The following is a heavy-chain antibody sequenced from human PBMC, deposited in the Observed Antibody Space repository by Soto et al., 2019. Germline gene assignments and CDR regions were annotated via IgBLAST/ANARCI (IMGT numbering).Heavy chain of an antibody. D-gene: IGHD3-10*01. CDR2: IFYTGTT. V-gene: IGHV4-61*01. CDR1: GGSVSIGTSY. CDR3: AAERGVWFGDLLPYGWLDP. Sequence: SETLSLTCTVSGGSVSIGTSYLSWIRQPPGKGLEWIGNIFYTGTTSYNPSLKSRVAISIDTSRNKFSLRLTSVTAADTAVYYCAAERGVWFGDLLPYGWLDPWGQGTLVTVSS. J-gene: IGHJ5*02.